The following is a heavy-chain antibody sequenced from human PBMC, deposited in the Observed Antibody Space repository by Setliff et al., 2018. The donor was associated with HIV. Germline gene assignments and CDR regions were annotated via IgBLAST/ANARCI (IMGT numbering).Heavy chain of an antibody. CDR1: GGSISSGGYY. D-gene: IGHD2-8*01. Sequence: SETLSLTCTVSGGSISSGGYYWSWIRQHPGKGLEWIGYIYYSGNTYYNPSLKSRVTISVDTSKNQFSLKLTSVTAADTAVYYCARGAPYCNHGICHLFDYWGQGTLVTVSS. V-gene: IGHV4-31*03. CDR3: ARGAPYCNHGICHLFDY. J-gene: IGHJ4*02. CDR2: IYYSGNT.